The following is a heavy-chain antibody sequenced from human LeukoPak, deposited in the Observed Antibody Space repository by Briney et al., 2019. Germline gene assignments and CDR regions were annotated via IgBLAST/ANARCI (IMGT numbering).Heavy chain of an antibody. V-gene: IGHV4-39*01. CDR2: IYYSGST. CDR3: ARHGRQWLGYFDY. CDR1: GGSISSSSYY. J-gene: IGHJ4*02. D-gene: IGHD6-19*01. Sequence: MPSETLSLTCTVSGGSISSSSYYWGWIRQPPGKGLEWIGSIYYSGSTYYNPSLKSRITISVDTSKNQFSLKLSSVTAADTAVHYCARHGRQWLGYFDYWGQGTLVTVSS.